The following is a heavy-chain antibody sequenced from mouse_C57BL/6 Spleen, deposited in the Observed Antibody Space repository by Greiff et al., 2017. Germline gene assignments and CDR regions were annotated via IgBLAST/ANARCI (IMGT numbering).Heavy chain of an antibody. CDR3: ARGGDYDGRRGFAY. J-gene: IGHJ3*01. CDR2: ISSGGSYT. D-gene: IGHD2-4*01. CDR1: GFTFSSYG. V-gene: IGHV5-6*01. Sequence: EVHLVESGGDLVKPGGSLKLSCAASGFTFSSYGMSWVRQTPDKRLEWVATISSGGSYTYYPDSVKGRFTISRDNAKNTLYLQMSSLKSEDTAMYYCARGGDYDGRRGFAYWGQGTLVTVSA.